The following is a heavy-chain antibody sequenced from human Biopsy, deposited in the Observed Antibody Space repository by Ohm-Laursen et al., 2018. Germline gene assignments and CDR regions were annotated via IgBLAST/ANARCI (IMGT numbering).Heavy chain of an antibody. Sequence: ASVKVSCKVSGYTLTNPDISWVRQAPGQGLEWMGWITADNTNSAQKFQGRLTMTTDISTSTAYMDLKGLRSDDTAIYYCARAFGGAYYSYAFDLWGQGTLVTVSS. D-gene: IGHD2-21*02. CDR1: GYTLTNPD. CDR2: ITADNT. J-gene: IGHJ3*01. CDR3: ARAFGGAYYSYAFDL. V-gene: IGHV1-18*01.